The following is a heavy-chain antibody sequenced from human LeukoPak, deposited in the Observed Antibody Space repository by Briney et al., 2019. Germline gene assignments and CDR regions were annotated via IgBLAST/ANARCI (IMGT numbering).Heavy chain of an antibody. CDR2: VSGSGDDT. CDR3: AKSYNNPTVAIRVRGVIPYFDS. J-gene: IGHJ4*02. Sequence: GGSLRLSCAASGLTSSNYDMNWVRQAPGKGLEWVSSVSGSGDDTYYADSVKGRFIISRDNSKTTMYLQMNSLRADDTAVYYCAKSYNNPTVAIRVRGVIPYFDSWGQGSLVTVSS. V-gene: IGHV3-23*01. CDR1: GLTSSNYD. D-gene: IGHD3-10*01.